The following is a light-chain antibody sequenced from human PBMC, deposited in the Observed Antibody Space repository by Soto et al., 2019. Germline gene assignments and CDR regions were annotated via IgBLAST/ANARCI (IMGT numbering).Light chain of an antibody. CDR2: AAS. J-gene: IGKJ1*01. CDR3: QQYNSYSGT. CDR1: QSISSN. V-gene: IGKV1-39*01. Sequence: IQMTHSPSSLSASVGDSVTSTCXASQSISSNLNWYQQKPGKAPKLLIYAASSLQSGVPSRFSGSGSGTEFTLTISSLQPDDFATYYCQQYNSYSGTFGQGTKVDIK.